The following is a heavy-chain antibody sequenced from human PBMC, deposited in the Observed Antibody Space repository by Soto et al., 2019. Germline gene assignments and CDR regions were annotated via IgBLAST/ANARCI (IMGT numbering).Heavy chain of an antibody. J-gene: IGHJ4*02. CDR3: AKGGPDGFCSGGRCYFDY. V-gene: IGHV3-9*01. Sequence: GGSLRLSCAASGFTFDDYAMHWVRRVPGKGLEWVSSISWNSNIIGYADSVKGRFTISRDNAKNSLYLQMNSLRPEDTALYYCAKGGPDGFCSGGRCYFDYWGQGTLVTVS. D-gene: IGHD2-15*01. CDR1: GFTFDDYA. CDR2: ISWNSNII.